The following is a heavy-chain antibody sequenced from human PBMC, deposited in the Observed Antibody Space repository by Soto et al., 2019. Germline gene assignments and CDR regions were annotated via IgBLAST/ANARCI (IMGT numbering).Heavy chain of an antibody. CDR3: ARDQPGGGSGAYYMSY. D-gene: IGHD3-10*01. CDR1: GFSFATYT. V-gene: IGHV3-21*06. CDR2: ISSSSSYI. Sequence: EVQLVESGGGLVRPGGSLRLSCTVSGFSFATYTMNWVRQAPGKGLEWVSSISSSSSYIYYPDSVKGRFTTSRDNAKNSVYLQMNSLGAEDTAVYFCARDQPGGGSGAYYMSYWGPGTVVTVSS. J-gene: IGHJ4*02.